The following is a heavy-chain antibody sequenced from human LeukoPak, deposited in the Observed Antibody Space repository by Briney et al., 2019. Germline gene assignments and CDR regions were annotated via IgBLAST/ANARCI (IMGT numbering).Heavy chain of an antibody. CDR1: GFTFDDYA. CDR2: ISWNSGGL. D-gene: IGHD2-2*01. CDR3: AKDVSPIYSTSWSLHYYYGMDV. Sequence: GGSLRLSCAASGFTFDDYAMHWVRQAPGKGLEWVSGISWNSGGLGYADSVKGRFTISRDNAKNSLYLQMNSLRAEDTALYYCAKDVSPIYSTSWSLHYYYGMDVWGQGTTVTASS. J-gene: IGHJ6*02. V-gene: IGHV3-9*01.